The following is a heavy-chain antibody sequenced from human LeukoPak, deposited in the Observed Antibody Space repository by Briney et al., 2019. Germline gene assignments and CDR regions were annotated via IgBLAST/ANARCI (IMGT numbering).Heavy chain of an antibody. Sequence: GGSLRLACAASGFPFSGYWMTWVRQAPGRGLEWVATIKEDGSEAYFGDSVKGRFPISRDNAKNSLYLQMNSLRGEDTAVYYCARGGVNRFDYWGEGTLVTISS. J-gene: IGHJ4*02. CDR3: ARGGVNRFDY. CDR2: IKEDGSEA. CDR1: GFPFSGYW. V-gene: IGHV3-7*04.